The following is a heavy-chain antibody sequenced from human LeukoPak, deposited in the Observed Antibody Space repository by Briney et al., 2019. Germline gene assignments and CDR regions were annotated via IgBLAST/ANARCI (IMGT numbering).Heavy chain of an antibody. CDR2: IIPIFGTA. V-gene: IGHV1-69*06. J-gene: IGHJ3*02. Sequence: ASVKVSCKASGFTFTSYYMHWVRQAPGQGLEWMGGIIPIFGTANYAQKFQGRVTITADKSTSTAYMELSSLRSGDTAVYYCARTRWLPIAFDIWGQGTMVTVSS. CDR3: ARTRWLPIAFDI. D-gene: IGHD5-24*01. CDR1: GFTFTSYY.